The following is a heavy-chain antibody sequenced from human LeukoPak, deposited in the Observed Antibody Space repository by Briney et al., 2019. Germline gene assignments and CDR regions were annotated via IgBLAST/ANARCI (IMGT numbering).Heavy chain of an antibody. CDR3: AKDAYYDFWSGYPYYFDY. D-gene: IGHD3-3*01. CDR2: ISGSGGST. CDR1: GFTFSSYA. J-gene: IGHJ4*02. Sequence: PGGSLRLSCAASGFTFSSYAMSWVRQAPGKGLEWVSAISGSGGSTYYADSVKGRFTISRDNSKNTLYLQMNSLRAEDTAVYYCAKDAYYDFWSGYPYYFDYWGQGTLVTVSS. V-gene: IGHV3-23*01.